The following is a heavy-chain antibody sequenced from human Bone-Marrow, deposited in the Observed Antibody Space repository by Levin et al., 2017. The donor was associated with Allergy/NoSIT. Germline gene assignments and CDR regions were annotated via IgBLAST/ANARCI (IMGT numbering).Heavy chain of an antibody. D-gene: IGHD3-10*01. CDR2: ISSSSSYI. J-gene: IGHJ6*02. V-gene: IGHV3-21*01. Sequence: PGGSLRLSCAAPGFTFSSYSMNWVRQAPGKGLEWVSSISSSSSYIYYADSVKGRFTISRDNAKNSLYLQMNSLRAEDTAVYYCARAPLGVSGMDVWGQGTTVTVSS. CDR1: GFTFSSYS. CDR3: ARAPLGVSGMDV.